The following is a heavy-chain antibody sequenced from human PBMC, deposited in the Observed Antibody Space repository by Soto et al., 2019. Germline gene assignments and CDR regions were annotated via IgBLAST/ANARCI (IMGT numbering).Heavy chain of an antibody. CDR2: INPNSGGT. Sequence: QVQLVQSGAEVKKPGASVKVSCKASGYTFTGYYMHWVRQAPGQGLEWMGWINPNSGGTNYAQKCQGWVTMTRDTSISTAYMELSRLRSDDTAVYYCARGNNVDTTLQALYWGQGTLVTVSS. CDR3: ARGNNVDTTLQALY. V-gene: IGHV1-2*04. D-gene: IGHD5-18*01. CDR1: GYTFTGYY. J-gene: IGHJ4*02.